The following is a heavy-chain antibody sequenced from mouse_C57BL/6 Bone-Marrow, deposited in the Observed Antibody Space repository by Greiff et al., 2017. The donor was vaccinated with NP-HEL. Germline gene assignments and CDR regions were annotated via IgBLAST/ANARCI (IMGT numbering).Heavy chain of an antibody. Sequence: QVQLQQSGPELVKPGASVKLSCKASGYTFTSYDINWVKQRPGQGLEWIGWIYPRDGSTKYNEKFKGKATLTVDKSSSTAYMQLHSLTSEDSAVYVGAFCDGNGERYAMDYWGQGTSVTVSS. V-gene: IGHV1-85*01. CDR3: AFCDGNGERYAMDY. CDR2: IYPRDGST. J-gene: IGHJ4*01. CDR1: GYTFTSYD. D-gene: IGHD1-1*01.